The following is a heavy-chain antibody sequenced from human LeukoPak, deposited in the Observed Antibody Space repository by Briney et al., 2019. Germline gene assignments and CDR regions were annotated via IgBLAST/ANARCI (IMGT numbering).Heavy chain of an antibody. V-gene: IGHV3-53*04. D-gene: IGHD6-13*01. J-gene: IGHJ6*02. CDR3: ASGYSSSWSTAYYYYGMDV. CDR1: GFTFSSYS. CDR2: IYSGGST. Sequence: GGSLRLSCAASGFTFSSYSMSWVRQAPGKGLEWVSVIYSGGSTYYADSVKGRFTISRHNSKNTLYLQMNSLRAEDTAVYYCASGYSSSWSTAYYYYGMDVWGQGTTVTVSS.